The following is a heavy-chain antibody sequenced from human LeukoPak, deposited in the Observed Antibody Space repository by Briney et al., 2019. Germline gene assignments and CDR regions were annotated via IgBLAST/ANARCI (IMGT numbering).Heavy chain of an antibody. V-gene: IGHV4-4*07. CDR3: AREAVHYGSGSHDY. CDR1: GGSISSYY. D-gene: IGHD3-10*01. Sequence: PSETLSLTCTVSGGSISSYYWSWIRQPAGKGLEWIGRMHSSGSTNYNPSIKSRVTMSLDTPKNKFSLKVDSVTAADTAMYYCAREAVHYGSGSHDYWGQGTLVAVSS. CDR2: MHSSGST. J-gene: IGHJ4*02.